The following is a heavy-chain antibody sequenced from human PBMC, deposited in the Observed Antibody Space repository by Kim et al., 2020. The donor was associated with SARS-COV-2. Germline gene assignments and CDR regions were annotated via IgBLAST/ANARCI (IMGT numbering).Heavy chain of an antibody. CDR3: ARAKIVVVAADIYYYYGMDV. CDR2: IIPIFGTA. D-gene: IGHD2-15*01. J-gene: IGHJ6*02. CDR1: GGTFSSYA. Sequence: SVKVSCKASGGTFSSYAISWARQAPGQGLEWMGGIIPIFGTANYAQKFQGRVTITADESTSTAYMELSSLRSEDTAVYYCARAKIVVVAADIYYYYGMDVWGQGTTVTVSS. V-gene: IGHV1-69*13.